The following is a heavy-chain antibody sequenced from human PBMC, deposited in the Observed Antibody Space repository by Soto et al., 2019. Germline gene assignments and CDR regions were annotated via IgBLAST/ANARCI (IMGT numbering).Heavy chain of an antibody. CDR3: ARDRAYSGSSTSPGP. D-gene: IGHD1-26*01. Sequence: PGGSLRLSCAASGFTFSSYEVNWVRQAPGKGLEWVSYISSSGSTIYYADSVKGRFTISRDNAKNSLYLQMNSLRAEDTAVYYCARDRAYSGSSTSPGPWGQGTLVTVSS. V-gene: IGHV3-48*03. CDR1: GFTFSSYE. CDR2: ISSSGSTI. J-gene: IGHJ5*02.